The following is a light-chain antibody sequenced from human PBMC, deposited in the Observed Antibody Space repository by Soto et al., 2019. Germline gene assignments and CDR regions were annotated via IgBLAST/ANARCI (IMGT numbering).Light chain of an antibody. Sequence: EIVLTQSPATLSLSPGERATLSCRASQSVGTYLVCYQQKPGQAPRLLIYDASKRAIGIPDRFSGSGSGTDFTLTISSLEPGDSAVYYCQQRRAGPRVFGGGTRME. CDR3: QQRRAGPRV. V-gene: IGKV3-11*01. J-gene: IGKJ4*01. CDR2: DAS. CDR1: QSVGTY.